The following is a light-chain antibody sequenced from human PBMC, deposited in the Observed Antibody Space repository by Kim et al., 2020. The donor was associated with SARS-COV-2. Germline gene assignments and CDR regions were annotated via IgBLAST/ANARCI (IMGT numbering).Light chain of an antibody. V-gene: IGLV3-1*01. CDR3: QAWDSSTAV. J-gene: IGLJ2*01. CDR2: QDR. CDR1: KLGDRY. Sequence: VSPGQTASITCSGDKLGDRYACWYQQKPGQSPVLVIYQDRKRPSGIPERFSGSNSGNTATLTISGTQAMDEADYYCQAWDSSTAVFGGGTKVTVL.